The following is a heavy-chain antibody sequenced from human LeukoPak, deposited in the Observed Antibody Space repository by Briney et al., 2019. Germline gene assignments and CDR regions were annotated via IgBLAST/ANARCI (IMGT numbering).Heavy chain of an antibody. Sequence: ASVKVSCKASGYTFRNYGILWVRQAPGQGLEWMGWINPNSGGTNYAQKFQGRVTMTRDTSISTAYMELSRLRSDDTAVYYCARAFVRDGYTRRGDAFDIWGQGTMVTVSS. CDR2: INPNSGGT. J-gene: IGHJ3*02. D-gene: IGHD5-24*01. CDR1: GYTFRNYG. V-gene: IGHV1-2*02. CDR3: ARAFVRDGYTRRGDAFDI.